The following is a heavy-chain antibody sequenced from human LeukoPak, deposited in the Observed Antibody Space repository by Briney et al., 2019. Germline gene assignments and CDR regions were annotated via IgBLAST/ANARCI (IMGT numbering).Heavy chain of an antibody. D-gene: IGHD6-19*01. J-gene: IGHJ4*02. CDR2: IWYDGSNK. V-gene: IGHV3-33*01. CDR1: GFTFSSYG. Sequence: GGNLRLSCAASGFTFSSYGMHWVRQAPGQGLGWGAVIWYDGSNKYYADSVKGRLTISRDNSKNTLYLQMNSLRAEDTAVYYCARDGYSSGWYGPDYWGQGTLVTVSS. CDR3: ARDGYSSGWYGPDY.